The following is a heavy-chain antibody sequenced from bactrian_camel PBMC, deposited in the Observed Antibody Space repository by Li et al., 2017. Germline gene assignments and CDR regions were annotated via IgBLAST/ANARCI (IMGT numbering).Heavy chain of an antibody. V-gene: IGHV3S55*01. CDR2: VTTAGTP. Sequence: VQLVESGGGSVQAGGSLKLSCTVSGFTFDDADMGWYRKLPGGECELVATVTTAGTPYYSLSAKGRFTISKDNAKDTLYLQMNSLKPEDTAMYYCAADRYLSDYCSGDSGFWGQGTQVTVS. CDR3: AADRYLSDYCSGDSGF. CDR1: GFTFDDAD. D-gene: IGHD4*01. J-gene: IGHJ6*01.